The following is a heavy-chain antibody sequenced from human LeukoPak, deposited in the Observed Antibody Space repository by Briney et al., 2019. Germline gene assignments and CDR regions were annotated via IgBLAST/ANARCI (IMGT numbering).Heavy chain of an antibody. V-gene: IGHV4-59*08. D-gene: IGHD6-13*01. CDR1: GGSISSYY. Sequence: SETLSLTCTVSGGSISSYYWSWIRQPPGKGLEWIGYIYYSGSTNYNPSLKSRVTISVDTSKNQFSLKLSSVTAADTAVYYCASILIAAAGTLNYWGQGTLVTVSS. CDR3: ASILIAAAGTLNY. CDR2: IYYSGST. J-gene: IGHJ4*02.